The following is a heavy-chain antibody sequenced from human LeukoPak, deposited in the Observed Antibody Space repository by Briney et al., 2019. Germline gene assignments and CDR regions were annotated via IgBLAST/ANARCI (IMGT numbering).Heavy chain of an antibody. CDR3: AGDYSSSSTLDAFDI. CDR1: GFTFSSYW. J-gene: IGHJ3*02. V-gene: IGHV3-74*01. CDR2: INTDGSST. Sequence: GGSLRLSCAASGFTFSSYWMHWVRQAPGKGLVWVSRINTDGSSTSYADSVKGRFTISRDNSKNTLYLQMNSLRAEDTAVYYCAGDYSSSSTLDAFDIWGQGTMVTVSS. D-gene: IGHD6-6*01.